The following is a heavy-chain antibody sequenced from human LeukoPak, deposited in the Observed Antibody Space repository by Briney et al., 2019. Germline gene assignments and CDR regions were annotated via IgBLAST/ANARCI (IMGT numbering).Heavy chain of an antibody. J-gene: IGHJ4*02. Sequence: GASVQVSCKASGGTLSSYAISWVRQAPGQGLEWMGGIIPIFGTANYAQKFQGRVTITTDESTSTAYMELSSLRSEDRAVYCCASQEEGATPGPFDYWGEGTLVTVSS. CDR3: ASQEEGATPGPFDY. CDR2: IIPIFGTA. D-gene: IGHD1-26*01. CDR1: GGTLSSYA. V-gene: IGHV1-69*05.